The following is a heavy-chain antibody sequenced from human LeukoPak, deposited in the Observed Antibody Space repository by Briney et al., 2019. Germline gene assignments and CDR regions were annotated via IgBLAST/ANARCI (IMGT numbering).Heavy chain of an antibody. Sequence: SETLSLTCNVSGDSVSSGTYYWTWIRQPAGKGLEWIGRIFKSGTTNYNPSLKSRVTISLDTSKNQFSLKLSSVTAADTAVYFCAREASDVLRYFVWRQNTRTEFDYWGQGTLVTVSS. J-gene: IGHJ4*02. CDR2: IFKSGTT. CDR3: AREASDVLRYFVWRQNTRTEFDY. D-gene: IGHD3-9*01. CDR1: GDSVSSGTYY. V-gene: IGHV4-61*02.